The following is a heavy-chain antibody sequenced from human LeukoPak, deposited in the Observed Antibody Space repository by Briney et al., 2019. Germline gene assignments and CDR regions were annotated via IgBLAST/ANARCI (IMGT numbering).Heavy chain of an antibody. V-gene: IGHV3-23*01. Sequence: PGGFLRLSCAASGFTFSSYAVSWVRQAPGKGLEWVSAISGSGGSTYYADSVKGRFTISRDNSKNTLYLQMNSLRAEDTAVYYCAKDRGSDYYDSSGSFDYWGQGTLVTVSS. CDR3: AKDRGSDYYDSSGSFDY. CDR1: GFTFSSYA. D-gene: IGHD3-22*01. CDR2: ISGSGGST. J-gene: IGHJ4*02.